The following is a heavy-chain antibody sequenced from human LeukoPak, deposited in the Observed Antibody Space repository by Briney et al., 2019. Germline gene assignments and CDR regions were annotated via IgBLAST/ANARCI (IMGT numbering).Heavy chain of an antibody. D-gene: IGHD3-10*01. CDR1: GYTFTSYY. V-gene: IGHV1-2*02. CDR3: ARKEVRGVMTLPFDI. CDR2: INPNSGGT. J-gene: IGHJ3*02. Sequence: ASVKVSCKASGYTFTSYYMHWVRQAPGQGLEWMGWINPNSGGTNYAQKFQGRVTITADKSTSTAYMELSSLRSEDTAVYYCARKEVRGVMTLPFDIWGQGTMVTVSS.